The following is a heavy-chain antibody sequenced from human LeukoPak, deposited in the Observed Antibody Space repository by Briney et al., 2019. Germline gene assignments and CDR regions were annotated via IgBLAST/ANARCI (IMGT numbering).Heavy chain of an antibody. CDR1: GFTFSSHA. J-gene: IGHJ6*03. Sequence: GGSLRLSCAASGFTFSSHAMSWVRQAPGKGLEWVSGISGSGGSTYYADSVKGRFTISRDNSKNTLYLQMDSLRAEDTAVYYCAKVQYDFWSGYYNYYYYMDVWGKGTTVTVSS. D-gene: IGHD3-3*01. CDR3: AKVQYDFWSGYYNYYYYMDV. CDR2: ISGSGGST. V-gene: IGHV3-23*01.